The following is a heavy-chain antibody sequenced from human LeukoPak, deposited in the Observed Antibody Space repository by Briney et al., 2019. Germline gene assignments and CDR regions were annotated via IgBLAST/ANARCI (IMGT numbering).Heavy chain of an antibody. CDR2: ISSSSSYI. J-gene: IGHJ2*01. D-gene: IGHD5-18*01. CDR1: GFTFSSYS. Sequence: GGSLRLSCAASGFTFSSYSMNWVRQAPGKGLEWVSSISSSSSYIYYAGSVKGRFTISRDNAKNSLYVQMNSLIAEDTAVYYCARGGYSYGTDWYFDLWGRGTLVTVSS. V-gene: IGHV3-21*01. CDR3: ARGGYSYGTDWYFDL.